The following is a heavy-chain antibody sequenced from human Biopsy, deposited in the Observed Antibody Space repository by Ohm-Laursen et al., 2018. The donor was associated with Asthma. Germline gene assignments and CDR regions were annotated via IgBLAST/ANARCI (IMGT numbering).Heavy chain of an antibody. CDR1: GGTFNTYV. D-gene: IGHD1-26*01. V-gene: IGHV1-69*01. Sequence: GSSVKVSCKSLGGTFNTYVIGWVRQAPGQGLEGMGGINSVFGTTTYPQKFQDRATITADDSTSTVYMELSSLRSEDTAVYYCARKAGSCISRTYYSLDFWGQGTLVTVSS. CDR3: ARKAGSCISRTYYSLDF. CDR2: INSVFGTT. J-gene: IGHJ4*02.